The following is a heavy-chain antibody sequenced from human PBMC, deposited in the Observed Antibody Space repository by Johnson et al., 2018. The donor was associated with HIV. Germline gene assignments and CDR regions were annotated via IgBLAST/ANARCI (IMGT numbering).Heavy chain of an antibody. V-gene: IGHV3-30-3*01. J-gene: IGHJ3*02. D-gene: IGHD3-9*01. CDR1: GFTFSSYA. CDR2: ISYDGSNK. CDR3: ARDYDIPRDDAFDI. Sequence: QVQLVESGGGVVQPGGSLRLSCAASGFTFSSYALHWVRQAPGKGLEWVAVISYDGSNKYYADSVKGRFTISRDNSKNTLYLQMNSLRVEDTAVYYCARDYDIPRDDAFDIWGQGTMVTVSS.